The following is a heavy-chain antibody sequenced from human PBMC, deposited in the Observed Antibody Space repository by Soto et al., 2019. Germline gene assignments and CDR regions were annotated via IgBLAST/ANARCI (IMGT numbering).Heavy chain of an antibody. CDR3: ARETSAPGTFREDASDI. CDR2: IVPIFSTA. J-gene: IGHJ3*02. Sequence: QVQLVQSGAEVKKPGSSVKVACKVSGDTFSNYAINWVRQAPGQGLEWMGAIVPIFSTANYAQKFQGRVTITADEFPITAYIELSGLRSDDTATYYCARETSAPGTFREDASDIWGQGTLVTVSS. V-gene: IGHV1-69*12. CDR1: GDTFSNYA. D-gene: IGHD6-13*01.